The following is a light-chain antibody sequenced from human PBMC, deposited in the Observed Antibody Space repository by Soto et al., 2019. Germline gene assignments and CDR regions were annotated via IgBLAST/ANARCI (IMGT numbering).Light chain of an antibody. CDR1: QNVSSN. CDR2: GAS. CDR3: QQYNNWPLT. Sequence: EILMTQSPAALSVSPGERVTLSCRASQNVSSNLAWYQQKPGQAPRLLIYGASTRATGIPARFSGSGSGTEFTLTISSLQSEDFAVFYCQQYNNWPLTFGQGTKVDIK. J-gene: IGKJ1*01. V-gene: IGKV3-15*01.